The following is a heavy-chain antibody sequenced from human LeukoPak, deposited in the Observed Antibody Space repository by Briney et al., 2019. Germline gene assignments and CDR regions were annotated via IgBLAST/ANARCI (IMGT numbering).Heavy chain of an antibody. CDR1: GGSFNDYY. Sequence: SETLSLTCAVYGGSFNDYYWSWIRQSPGTGLEWIGEIHHSGSTNYNSSLESRVTMSIDTSNNQFSLKLSSVTAADTAVYYCARAWFGADDYWGQGTLVTVSS. V-gene: IGHV4-34*01. J-gene: IGHJ4*02. D-gene: IGHD3-10*01. CDR2: IHHSGST. CDR3: ARAWFGADDY.